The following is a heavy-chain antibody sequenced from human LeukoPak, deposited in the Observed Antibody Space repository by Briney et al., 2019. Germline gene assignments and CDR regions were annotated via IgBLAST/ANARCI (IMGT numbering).Heavy chain of an antibody. CDR1: GFTFSSYE. CDR3: ARAAGSSWEPDDAFDI. V-gene: IGHV3-48*03. D-gene: IGHD6-13*01. CDR2: ISSSGSTI. Sequence: PGGSLRLSCAASGFTFSSYEMNWVRQAPGKGLEWVSYISSSGSTIYYADSVKGRFTISRDNAKNSLYLQMNSLRAEDTAVYYCARAAGSSWEPDDAFDIWDQGTMVTVSS. J-gene: IGHJ3*02.